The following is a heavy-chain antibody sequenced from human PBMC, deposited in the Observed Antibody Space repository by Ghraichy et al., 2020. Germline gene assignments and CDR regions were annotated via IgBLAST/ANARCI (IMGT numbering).Heavy chain of an antibody. CDR1: GFTFSSYE. CDR2: ISSSGSTI. Sequence: GESLNISCAASGFTFSSYEMNWVRQAPGKGLEWVSYISSSGSTIYYADSVKGRFTISRDNAKNSLYLQMNSLRAEDTAVYYCARDPLRTDFWSGYPLCFDYWGQGTLVTVSS. CDR3: ARDPLRTDFWSGYPLCFDY. D-gene: IGHD3-3*01. J-gene: IGHJ4*02. V-gene: IGHV3-48*03.